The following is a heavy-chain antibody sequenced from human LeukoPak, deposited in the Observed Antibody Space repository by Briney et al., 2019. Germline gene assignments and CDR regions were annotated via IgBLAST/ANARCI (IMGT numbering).Heavy chain of an antibody. D-gene: IGHD6-13*01. J-gene: IGHJ4*02. CDR2: IYWYGGSS. CDR1: VFTLDDYG. V-gene: IGHV3-20*04. CDR3: AAGYSSSWENYYFDY. Sequence: PGWAVTLSCVASVFTLDDYGMSWVGPAPGRGREWVAGIYWYGGSSGYVYSVRGRFTISRDKAKNSLYLQMNSLRAEDTAFYYCAAGYSSSWENYYFDYWGQGTLVTVSS.